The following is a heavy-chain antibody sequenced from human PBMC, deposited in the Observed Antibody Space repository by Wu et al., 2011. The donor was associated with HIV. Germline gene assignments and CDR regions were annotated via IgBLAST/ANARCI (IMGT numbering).Heavy chain of an antibody. V-gene: IGHV1-8*02. D-gene: IGHD6-13*01. CDR3: ARDPYSDSWFSLLGAFDV. J-gene: IGHJ3*01. Sequence: QVHLVQSGAEVRTPGASVKVTCKASGYTFTSYEISWVRQAPGQGLEWLGVINPTGGDTAYAQKFRGRLSLTRDTSSNRAYLELTSLTSEDTAVYFCARDPYSDSWFSLLGAFDVWGQGSLVIASS. CDR1: GYTFTSYE. CDR2: INPTGGDT.